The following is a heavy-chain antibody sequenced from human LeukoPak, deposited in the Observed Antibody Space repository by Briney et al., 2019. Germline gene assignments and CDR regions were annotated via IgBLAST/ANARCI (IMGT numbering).Heavy chain of an antibody. Sequence: ASVSVSCTASGYTFTIYDINWVRQAPGQGRGWVGWMNPNSGNTGYTQKFQGRVTMTRNTSISTAYMELSSLRSEDTAVYYCARPNYYDSSGYTSYNWFDHWGQGTLVTVSS. J-gene: IGHJ5*02. CDR3: ARPNYYDSSGYTSYNWFDH. CDR1: GYTFTIYD. V-gene: IGHV1-8*01. D-gene: IGHD3-22*01. CDR2: MNPNSGNT.